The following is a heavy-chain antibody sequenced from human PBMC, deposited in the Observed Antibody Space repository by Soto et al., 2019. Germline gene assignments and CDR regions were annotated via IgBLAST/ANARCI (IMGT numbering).Heavy chain of an antibody. J-gene: IGHJ4*02. CDR2: ISTYNGYT. CDR1: GYTFTSYS. Sequence: QVQLVQSGAEVKKPGASVRVSCKASGYTFTSYSFSWVRQAPGQGLEWMGRISTYNGYTKYAEKFLGRGTMTTDTSTSTAYMELRSLRSDDTAVYFCARLEIEYSCDYFDYWGQGTLVTVSS. V-gene: IGHV1-18*01. D-gene: IGHD5-18*01. CDR3: ARLEIEYSCDYFDY.